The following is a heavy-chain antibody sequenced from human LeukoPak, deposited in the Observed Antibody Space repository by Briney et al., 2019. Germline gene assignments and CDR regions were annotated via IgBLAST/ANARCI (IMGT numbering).Heavy chain of an antibody. Sequence: PGESLRLSCAASGFTFSSYAMSWIRQAPGKGLEWVSAISGSGGSTYYADSVKGRFTISRDNSKNTLYLQMNSLRAEDTAVYYCAKGSSSDWFEYFQHWGQGTLVTVSS. CDR3: AKGSSSDWFEYFQH. J-gene: IGHJ1*01. D-gene: IGHD6-19*01. V-gene: IGHV3-23*01. CDR2: ISGSGGST. CDR1: GFTFSSYA.